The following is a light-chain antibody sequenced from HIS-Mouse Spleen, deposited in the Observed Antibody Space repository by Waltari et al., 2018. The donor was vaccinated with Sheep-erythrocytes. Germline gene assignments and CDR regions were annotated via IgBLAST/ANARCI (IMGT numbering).Light chain of an antibody. CDR1: KLGDKY. Sequence: SYELTQPPSVSVSPGQTASITCSGDKLGDKYACWYQQKPGQSPGLVIYQDSKRPSGIPERFSGSNSGNTATLTISGTQAMDEADYYCQAWDSSAWGFGGGTKLTVL. CDR2: QDS. J-gene: IGLJ3*02. V-gene: IGLV3-1*01. CDR3: QAWDSSAWG.